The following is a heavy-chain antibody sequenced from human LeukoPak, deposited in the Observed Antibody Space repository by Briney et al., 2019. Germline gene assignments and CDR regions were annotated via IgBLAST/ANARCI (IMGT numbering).Heavy chain of an antibody. CDR2: INHSGST. V-gene: IGHV4-34*01. CDR3: ARLGYCSSTSCFSYYYYYMDV. J-gene: IGHJ6*03. Sequence: DPSETLSLTCAVYGGSFSGYYWSWIRQPPGKGLEWIGEINHSGSTNYNPSLKSRVTISVDTSKNQFSLKLSSVTAADTAVYYCARLGYCSSTSCFSYYYYYMDVWGKGTTVTISS. D-gene: IGHD2-2*01. CDR1: GGSFSGYY.